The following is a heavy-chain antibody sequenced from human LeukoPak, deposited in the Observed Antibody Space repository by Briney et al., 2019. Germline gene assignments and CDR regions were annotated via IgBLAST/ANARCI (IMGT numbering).Heavy chain of an antibody. J-gene: IGHJ4*02. V-gene: IGHV4-34*01. CDR3: AGKPLRTVAVAGTPHFDY. CDR1: GGSFSGYY. CDR2: INHSGST. Sequence: SETLSLTCAVYGGSFSGYYWSWIRQPPGKGLEWIGEINHSGSTNYNPSLKSRVTISVDTSKNQFSLKLSSVTATDTAVYYCAGKPLRTVAVAGTPHFDYWGQGTLVTVSS. D-gene: IGHD6-19*01.